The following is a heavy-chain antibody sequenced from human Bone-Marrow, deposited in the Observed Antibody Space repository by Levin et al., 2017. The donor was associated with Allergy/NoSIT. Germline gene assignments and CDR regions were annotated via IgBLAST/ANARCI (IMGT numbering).Heavy chain of an antibody. CDR1: GFTFSDYY. CDR3: SRDPRLLDF. Sequence: GGSLRLSCAASGFTFSDYYMTWIRQAPGKGLECLSYIGGGGNDINYADSVRGRFAVSRDNAKNSLFLQMTSLRVEDTAVYYCSRDPRLLDFWGQGTLVTVSS. CDR2: IGGGGNDI. V-gene: IGHV3-11*01. J-gene: IGHJ4*02.